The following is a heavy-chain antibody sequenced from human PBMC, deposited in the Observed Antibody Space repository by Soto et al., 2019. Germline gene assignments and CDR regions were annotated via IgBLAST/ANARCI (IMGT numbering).Heavy chain of an antibody. CDR3: ARDPQLYCSSASCYHGWFDP. CDR1: GYTFTSYG. CDR2: ISAYNGNT. J-gene: IGHJ5*02. D-gene: IGHD2-2*01. V-gene: IGHV1-18*01. Sequence: EASVKVSCKASGYTFTSYGISWVRQAPGQGLEWMGWISAYNGNTNYAQKLQGRVTMTTDTSTSTAYMELRSLRSDDTAVYYCARDPQLYCSSASCYHGWFDPWGQGTLVTVSS.